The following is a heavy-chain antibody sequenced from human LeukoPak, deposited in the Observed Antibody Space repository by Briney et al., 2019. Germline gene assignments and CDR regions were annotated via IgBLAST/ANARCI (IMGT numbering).Heavy chain of an antibody. CDR1: GFTFSIYA. CDR2: ISNSGGFT. CDR3: VARESLNIRSSGWDGGLDY. V-gene: IGHV3-23*01. D-gene: IGHD6-19*01. J-gene: IGHJ4*02. Sequence: PGGSLRLSCAASGFTFSIYAMSWVRQAPGKGLEGVSAISNSGGFTYYADSVRGRFTISRDNSKNTLYLQMISLRAEDTAIYYCVARESLNIRSSGWDGGLDYWGQGTLVTVSS.